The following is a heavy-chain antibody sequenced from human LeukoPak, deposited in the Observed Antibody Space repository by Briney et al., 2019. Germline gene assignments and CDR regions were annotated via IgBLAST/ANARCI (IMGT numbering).Heavy chain of an antibody. D-gene: IGHD6-19*01. Sequence: ASVKVSCKASGYTFTSHYMHWVRQAPGQGLEWMGIINPSGGSTSYAQKFQGRVTMTRDTSTSTVYMELSSLRSEDTAVYYCAREAVAGTAAQPPDYWGQGTLVTVSS. CDR2: INPSGGST. V-gene: IGHV1-46*01. J-gene: IGHJ4*02. CDR3: AREAVAGTAAQPPDY. CDR1: GYTFTSHY.